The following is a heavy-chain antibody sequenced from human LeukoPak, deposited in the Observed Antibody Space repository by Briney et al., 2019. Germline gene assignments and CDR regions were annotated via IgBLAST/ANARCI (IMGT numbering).Heavy chain of an antibody. CDR1: GGSFSGYY. CDR2: INHSGST. V-gene: IGHV4-34*01. CDR3: ASCSSSCCDY. J-gene: IGHJ4*02. Sequence: SETLSLTCAVYGGSFSGYYWSWIRQPPGKGLEWIGEINHSGSTNYSPSLKSRVTISVDTSKNQFSLKLSSVTAADTAVYYCASCSSSCCDYWGQGTLVTVSS. D-gene: IGHD6-13*01.